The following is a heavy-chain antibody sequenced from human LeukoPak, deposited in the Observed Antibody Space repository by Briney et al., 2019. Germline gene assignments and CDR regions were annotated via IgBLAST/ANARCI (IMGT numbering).Heavy chain of an antibody. CDR3: ARDLGEVGDY. D-gene: IGHD1-26*01. J-gene: IGHJ4*02. V-gene: IGHV4-59*01. Sequence: PSETLSLTCTVSGGSISSYYWSWIRQPPGKGLEWIGYIYYSGSTNYNPSLKSRVTISVDTSKNQFSLKLSSVTAADTAVYYCARDLGEVGDYWGQGTLVIVSS. CDR1: GGSISSYY. CDR2: IYYSGST.